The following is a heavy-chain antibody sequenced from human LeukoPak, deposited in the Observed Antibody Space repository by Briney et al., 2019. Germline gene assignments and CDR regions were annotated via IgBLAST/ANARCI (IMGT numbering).Heavy chain of an antibody. Sequence: SETLSLTCTVSGGSISSYYWSWIRQPPGKGLEWIGYIYYGGSTNYNPSLKSRVTISVDTSKNQFSLKLSSVTAADTAVYYCAGSSGWTGFDYWGQGTLVTVSS. CDR3: AGSSGWTGFDY. CDR1: GGSISSYY. D-gene: IGHD6-19*01. V-gene: IGHV4-59*08. J-gene: IGHJ4*02. CDR2: IYYGGST.